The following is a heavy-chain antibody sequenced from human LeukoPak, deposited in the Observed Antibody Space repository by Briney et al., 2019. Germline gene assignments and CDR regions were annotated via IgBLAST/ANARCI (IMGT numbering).Heavy chain of an antibody. CDR2: ISSSSSYI. Sequence: GGSLRLSCAASGFTFSSYSMNWVRQAPGKGLEWVSSISSSSSYIYYADSVRGRFTISRDNAKNSLYLQMNSLRAEDTAVYYCAKDRGSITMIVVVIAFDYWGQGTLVTVSS. CDR1: GFTFSSYS. CDR3: AKDRGSITMIVVVIAFDY. V-gene: IGHV3-21*01. D-gene: IGHD3-22*01. J-gene: IGHJ4*02.